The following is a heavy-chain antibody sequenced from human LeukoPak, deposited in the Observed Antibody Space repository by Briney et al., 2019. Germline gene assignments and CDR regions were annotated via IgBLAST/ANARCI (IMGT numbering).Heavy chain of an antibody. J-gene: IGHJ4*02. CDR2: IYYSGST. V-gene: IGHV4-59*01. CDR1: GGSISSYY. Sequence: SEILSLTCTVSGGSISSYYWSWIRQPPGKGLQWIGYIYYSGSTNYNPYLKSRVTISVDTSKNQFSLRLTSVTAADTAVYYCARSLAYGDSDYWGQGTLVTVSS. D-gene: IGHD4-17*01. CDR3: ARSLAYGDSDY.